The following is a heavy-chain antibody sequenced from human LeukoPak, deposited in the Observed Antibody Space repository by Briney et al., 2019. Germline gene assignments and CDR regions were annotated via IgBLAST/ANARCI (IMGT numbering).Heavy chain of an antibody. J-gene: IGHJ4*02. CDR3: ARASKDTAMVN. D-gene: IGHD5-18*01. CDR2: IYTSGST. Sequence: SETLSLTCTVSGASISSYWWSWIRQPAGKGLEWIGRIYTSGSTNYKPSLTSRGTISVDTSKNQSSLKLSSVTAADTAVYYCARASKDTAMVNWGQGTLVTVSS. V-gene: IGHV4-4*07. CDR1: GASISSYW.